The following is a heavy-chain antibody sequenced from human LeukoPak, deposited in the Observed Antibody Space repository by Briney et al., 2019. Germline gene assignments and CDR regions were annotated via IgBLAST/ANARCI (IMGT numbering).Heavy chain of an antibody. D-gene: IGHD3-3*01. Sequence: PGGSLRLSCAASGFTFSSYAMSWVRQAPGKGLEWVSAISGSGGSTYYADSVKGRFTISRDNSKNTLYLQMNSLRAEDTAVYYCAKVPHYDFWSGHPGWYFDYWGQGTLVTVSS. CDR1: GFTFSSYA. J-gene: IGHJ4*02. CDR2: ISGSGGST. V-gene: IGHV3-23*01. CDR3: AKVPHYDFWSGHPGWYFDY.